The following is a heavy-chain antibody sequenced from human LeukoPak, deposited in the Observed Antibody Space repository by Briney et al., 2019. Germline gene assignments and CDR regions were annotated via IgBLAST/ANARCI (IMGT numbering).Heavy chain of an antibody. CDR3: AKIRGYTYGFGDY. V-gene: IGHV3-23*01. J-gene: IGHJ4*02. D-gene: IGHD5-18*01. CDR2: INESGGST. Sequence: GGSLRLSCAASGFTFRSYAMSWVRQAPGKGLEWVSDINESGGSTHYADSVKGRFTISRDNSKNTLYLQMNTLRAEDTAVYFCAKIRGYTYGFGDYWGQGILVTVSS. CDR1: GFTFRSYA.